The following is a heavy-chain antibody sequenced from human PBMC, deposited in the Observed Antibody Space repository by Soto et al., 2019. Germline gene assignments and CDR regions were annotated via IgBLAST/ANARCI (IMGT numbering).Heavy chain of an antibody. CDR3: ARGGDSNDWPNP. J-gene: IGHJ5*02. Sequence: QGQLVQSGAEVKKPGASVRVSCKASDYTFTSYGISWVRQAPGQGLEWMGWIKVNNGNTKYGQKFQGRVTMTTDTSTTTAYMELRSLGSDDTAVYYCARGGDSNDWPNPWGQGTLVTVSS. V-gene: IGHV1-18*01. CDR1: DYTFTSYG. D-gene: IGHD6-19*01. CDR2: IKVNNGNT.